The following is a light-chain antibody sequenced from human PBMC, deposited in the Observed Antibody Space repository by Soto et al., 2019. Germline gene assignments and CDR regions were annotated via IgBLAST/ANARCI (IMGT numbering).Light chain of an antibody. Sequence: TVLTQSPATLSLSPGERATLSCRASQSVGNYLAWYQQKPGQAPRLLIYDASNRATGIPARFSGSGSGTDFTLTISSLEPEDFAVYYCQQRNNWEFGQGTKVEIK. CDR3: QQRNNWE. CDR1: QSVGNY. V-gene: IGKV3-11*01. J-gene: IGKJ1*01. CDR2: DAS.